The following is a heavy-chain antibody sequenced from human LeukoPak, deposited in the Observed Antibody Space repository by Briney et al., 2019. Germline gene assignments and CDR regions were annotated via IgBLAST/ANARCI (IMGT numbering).Heavy chain of an antibody. V-gene: IGHV4-59*08. J-gene: IGHJ3*02. CDR2: IYYTGST. CDR3: VRDYSSGAFHI. CDR1: GGSISNYH. D-gene: IGHD5-18*01. Sequence: PSETLSLTCTVSGGSISNYHWSWIRQPPGKGQEWIGYIYYTGSTNYNPSLKSRVTISLDTSKNQFSLNLSSVTAADTAVYFCVRDYSSGAFHIWGQGTMVTVSS.